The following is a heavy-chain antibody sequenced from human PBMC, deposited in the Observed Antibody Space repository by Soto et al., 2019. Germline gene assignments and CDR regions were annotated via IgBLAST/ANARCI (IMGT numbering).Heavy chain of an antibody. CDR1: GYTFTSHH. CDR3: ARGPGGPHGGARFDP. D-gene: IGHD3-16*01. J-gene: IGHJ5*02. CDR2: MNPNSGNT. Sequence: VKVTCPASGYTFTSHHINWVGQATGQGLEWMGWMNPNSGNTGYAQKFQGRVTMTRNTSISTAYVELSSRRSEDTAVYYCARGPGGPHGGARFDPWGQDTL. V-gene: IGHV1-8*01.